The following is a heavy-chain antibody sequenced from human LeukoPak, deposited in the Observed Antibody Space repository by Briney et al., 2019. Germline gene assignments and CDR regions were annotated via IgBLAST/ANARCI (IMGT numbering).Heavy chain of an antibody. CDR3: ARDREVWCGGDCYSFDY. J-gene: IGHJ4*02. CDR2: INPSGGST. CDR1: GYTFTSYY. V-gene: IGHV1-46*01. D-gene: IGHD2-21*02. Sequence: ASVKVSCKASGYTFTSYYMHWVRQAPGQGLEWMGIINPSGGSTSYAQKFQGRVTMTRDMSTSTVYMELSSLRSEDAAVYYCARDREVWCGGDCYSFDYWGQGTLVTVSS.